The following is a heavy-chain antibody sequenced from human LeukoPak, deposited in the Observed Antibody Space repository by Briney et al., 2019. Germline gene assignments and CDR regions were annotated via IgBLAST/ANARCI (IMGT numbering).Heavy chain of an antibody. D-gene: IGHD6-13*01. CDR2: IYYSGST. V-gene: IGHV4-31*03. J-gene: IGHJ4*02. CDR3: ARGGQQLGYYFDY. CDR1: GGSISSGGYY. Sequence: SETLSLTCTVSGGSISSGGYYWSWIRQHPGKGLERIGYIYYSGSTYYNPSLKSRVTISVDTSKNQFSLKLSSVTAADTAVYCCARGGQQLGYYFDYWGQGTLVTVSS.